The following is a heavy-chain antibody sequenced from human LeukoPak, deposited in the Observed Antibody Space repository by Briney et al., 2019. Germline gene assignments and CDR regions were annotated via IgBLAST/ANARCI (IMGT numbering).Heavy chain of an antibody. D-gene: IGHD3-22*01. Sequence: SETLSLTCTVSGGSLSDYYWTWVRQPPGKGLEWIGYIYYSGSTNYNPSLKSRVTISVDTSKNQFSLKLSSVTAADTAVYYCARDRRYYDSSGYYPYAFDIWGQGTMVTVSS. CDR3: ARDRRYYDSSGYYPYAFDI. V-gene: IGHV4-59*01. CDR1: GGSLSDYY. J-gene: IGHJ3*02. CDR2: IYYSGST.